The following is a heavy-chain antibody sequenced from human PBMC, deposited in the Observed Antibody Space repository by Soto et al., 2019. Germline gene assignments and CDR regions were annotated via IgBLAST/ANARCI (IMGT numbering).Heavy chain of an antibody. J-gene: IGHJ4*02. D-gene: IGHD3-22*01. CDR2: TYYRSRWYN. CDR3: ARGRRASYYYDSSGYYIQVILDY. Sequence: SQTLSLTCAISGDSVSGNSAAWNWIRQSPSRGLEWLGRTYYRSRWYNDYAVSVKSRITVTPDTSKNQFSLKLSSVTAADTAVYYCARGRRASYYYDSSGYYIQVILDYWGQGTLVTVSS. V-gene: IGHV6-1*01. CDR1: GDSVSGNSAA.